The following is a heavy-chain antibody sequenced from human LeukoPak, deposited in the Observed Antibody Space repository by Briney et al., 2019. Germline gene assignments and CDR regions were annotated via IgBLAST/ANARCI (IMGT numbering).Heavy chain of an antibody. V-gene: IGHV3-21*01. D-gene: IGHD3-22*01. Sequence: PGGSLRLSCAASGFTFSDYYMNWVRQAPGKGLEWVSSISRTTRYIYYADSVKGRFTISRDNSKNSLYLQMNSLRAEDTAVYYCARDHYYDSSGYGRYFDYWGQGTLVTVSS. J-gene: IGHJ4*02. CDR2: ISRTTRYI. CDR3: ARDHYYDSSGYGRYFDY. CDR1: GFTFSDYY.